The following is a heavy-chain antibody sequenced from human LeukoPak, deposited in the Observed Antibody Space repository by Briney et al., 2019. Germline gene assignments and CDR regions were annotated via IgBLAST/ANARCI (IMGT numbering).Heavy chain of an antibody. V-gene: IGHV4-38-2*02. CDR3: AREGRPWERLFDY. CDR2: IYHSGST. J-gene: IGHJ4*02. D-gene: IGHD1-26*01. Sequence: SETLSLTCAVSGYSISSGYYWGWIRQPPGKGLEWIGSIYHSGSTYYNPSLKSRVTISVDTSKNQFSLKLSSVTAADTAVYYCAREGRPWERLFDYWGQGTPVTVSS. CDR1: GYSISSGYY.